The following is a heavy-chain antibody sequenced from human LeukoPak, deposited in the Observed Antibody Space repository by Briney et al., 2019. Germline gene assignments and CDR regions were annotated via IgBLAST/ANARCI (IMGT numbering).Heavy chain of an antibody. CDR1: GFSLSTSGVG. V-gene: IGHV2-5*02. CDR3: AHRRGGGDCLDY. Sequence: SGPTLVKPTQTLTLTCTFSGFSLSTSGVGVGWIRQPPGKALEWLVLIYWDDDKRYSPSLKSRLTITKDTSKNQVVLTMTNMDPVDTATYYCAHRRGGGDCLDYWGQGTLVTVSS. CDR2: IYWDDDK. J-gene: IGHJ4*02. D-gene: IGHD2-21*02.